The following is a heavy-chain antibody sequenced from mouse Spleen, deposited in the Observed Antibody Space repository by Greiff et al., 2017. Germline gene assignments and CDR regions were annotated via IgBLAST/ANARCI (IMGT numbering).Heavy chain of an antibody. J-gene: IGHJ2*01. V-gene: IGHV2-5-1*01. CDR3: AKGPIYYGYFDY. CDR2: IWRGGST. CDR1: GFSLTSYG. D-gene: IGHD1-1*01. Sequence: VKLVESGPSLVQPSQSLSITCTVSGFSLTSYGVHWVRQSPGKGLEWLGVIWRGGSTDYNAAFMSRLSITKDNSKSQVFFKMNSLQADDTAIYYCAKGPIYYGYFDYWGQGTTLTVSS.